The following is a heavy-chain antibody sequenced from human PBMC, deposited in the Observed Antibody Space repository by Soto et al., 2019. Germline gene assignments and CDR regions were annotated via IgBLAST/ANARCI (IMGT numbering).Heavy chain of an antibody. Sequence: GGSLRLSCAASGFTFSSYAMHWVRQAPGKGLEWVAVISYDGSNKYYADSVKGRFTISRDNSKNTLYLQMNSLRAEDTAVYYCARGLAAAGPHQSDYWGQGTLVTVSS. CDR1: GFTFSSYA. V-gene: IGHV3-30-3*01. CDR3: ARGLAAAGPHQSDY. D-gene: IGHD6-13*01. J-gene: IGHJ4*02. CDR2: ISYDGSNK.